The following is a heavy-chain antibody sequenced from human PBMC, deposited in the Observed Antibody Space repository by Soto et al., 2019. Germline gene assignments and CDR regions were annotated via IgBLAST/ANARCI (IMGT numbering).Heavy chain of an antibody. CDR3: ARSVTP. CDR1: GGSISSGGYY. V-gene: IGHV4-31*03. D-gene: IGHD3-10*01. J-gene: IGHJ5*02. CDR2: FYYSGST. Sequence: QVQLQESGPGLVKPSQTLSLTCTVSGGSISSGGYYWNWIRQHPGKGLEWIGYFYYSGSTYYNPSPXSXXTISVDTSKNPFSLKLSAVTAADTAVYYCARSVTPWGQGTLVTVSS.